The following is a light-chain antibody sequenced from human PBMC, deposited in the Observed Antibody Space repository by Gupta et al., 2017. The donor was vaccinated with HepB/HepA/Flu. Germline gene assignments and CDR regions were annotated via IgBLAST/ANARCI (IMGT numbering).Light chain of an antibody. J-gene: IGKJ1*01. CDR2: GAS. CDR3: QQYNNWPPWT. CDR1: QSVSSN. Sequence: MSPFPAIQYVSPGERATLSCRASQSVSSNLAWYQQKPGQAPRLLIYGASTRATGIPARFSGSGSGTEFTLTISSLQSEDFAVYYCQQYNNWPPWTFGQGTKVEIK. V-gene: IGKV3-15*01.